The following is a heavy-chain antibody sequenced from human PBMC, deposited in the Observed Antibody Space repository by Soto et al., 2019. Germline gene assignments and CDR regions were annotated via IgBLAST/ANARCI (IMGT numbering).Heavy chain of an antibody. J-gene: IGHJ4*02. Sequence: QVQLVQSGAEVRKPGSSVKVSCKASGGTSNIYAVTWVRQAPGQGPERVGGIIPFFGTANYAQKFQGRVTITADESTSTAYMELSSLRSEDTAVYYCARGPGSSGYYYLDYWGQGTLVTVSS. CDR1: GGTSNIYA. CDR2: IIPFFGTA. D-gene: IGHD3-22*01. V-gene: IGHV1-69*01. CDR3: ARGPGSSGYYYLDY.